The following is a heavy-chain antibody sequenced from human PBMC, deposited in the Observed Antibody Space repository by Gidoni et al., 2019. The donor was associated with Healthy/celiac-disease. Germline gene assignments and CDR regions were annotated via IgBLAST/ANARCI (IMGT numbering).Heavy chain of an antibody. CDR1: GFTFSSYA. V-gene: IGHV3-64D*09. CDR3: VKQYSSGWPDYYYYMDV. J-gene: IGHJ6*03. D-gene: IGHD6-19*01. Sequence: EVQLVESGGGLVQPGGSLRLSCSASGFTFSSYAMHWVRQAPGKGLEYVSAISSNGGSTYYADSVKGRFTISRDNSKNTLYLQMSSLRAEDTAVYYCVKQYSSGWPDYYYYMDVWGKGTTVTVSS. CDR2: ISSNGGST.